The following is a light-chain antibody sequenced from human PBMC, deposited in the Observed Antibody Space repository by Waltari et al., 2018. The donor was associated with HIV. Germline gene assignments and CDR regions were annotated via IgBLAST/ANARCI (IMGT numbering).Light chain of an antibody. CDR1: TSNIGSNS. Sequence: QSVLTQSPSASGTPGQRVTISCSGGTSNIGSNSVSWYQQVPGTAPQLFMFSNSLRPSGVPDRFAVSKSGTSASLTISGLQSEDEADYYCATWDDTLDGPVFGGGTRLTVL. CDR3: ATWDDTLDGPV. V-gene: IGLV1-44*01. J-gene: IGLJ3*02. CDR2: SNS.